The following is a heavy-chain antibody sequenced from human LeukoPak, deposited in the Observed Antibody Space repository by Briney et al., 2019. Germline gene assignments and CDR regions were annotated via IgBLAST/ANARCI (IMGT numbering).Heavy chain of an antibody. D-gene: IGHD5-24*01. Sequence: GASVKVSCKASGYTFTGYYMHWVRQAPGQGLEWMGWINPNSGGTNYAQKLQGRVTMTTDTSTSTAYMELRSLRSDDTAVYYCTRESTGMATTPSDYWGQGTLVTVSS. V-gene: IGHV1-2*02. CDR3: TRESTGMATTPSDY. CDR1: GYTFTGYY. CDR2: INPNSGGT. J-gene: IGHJ4*02.